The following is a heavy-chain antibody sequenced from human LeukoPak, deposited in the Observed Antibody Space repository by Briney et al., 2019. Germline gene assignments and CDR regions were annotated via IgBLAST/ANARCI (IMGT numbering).Heavy chain of an antibody. CDR3: VRHSLTMRHKKEDAFDI. CDR1: GGSISSSSYY. V-gene: IGHV4-39*01. CDR2: IYYSASI. Sequence: PSETLSLTCTVSGGSISSSSYYWGWLRQPPGKELVWIGSIYYSASIYYYPSLKSLVTISVDTSKKQISLKLSSVTAADTTVYYCVRHSLTMRHKKEDAFDIWCQGTMVTVSS. J-gene: IGHJ3*02. D-gene: IGHD3-22*01.